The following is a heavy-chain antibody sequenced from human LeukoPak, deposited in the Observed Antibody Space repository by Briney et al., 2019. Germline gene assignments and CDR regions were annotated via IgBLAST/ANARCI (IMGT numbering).Heavy chain of an antibody. V-gene: IGHV1-69*06. D-gene: IGHD5-18*01. CDR3: ATPRPQYSPRHYYYYYMDV. Sequence: SVKVSCKASGGTFSSYAISWVRQAPGQGLEWMGGIIPIFGTANYAQKFQGRVTITADKSTSTAYMELSSLRSEDTAVYYCATPRPQYSPRHYYYYYMDVWGKGTTVTVSS. CDR1: GGTFSSYA. CDR2: IIPIFGTA. J-gene: IGHJ6*03.